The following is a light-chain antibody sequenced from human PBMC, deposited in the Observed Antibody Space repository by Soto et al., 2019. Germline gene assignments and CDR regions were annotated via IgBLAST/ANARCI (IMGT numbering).Light chain of an antibody. J-gene: IGKJ4*01. CDR2: DAS. CDR3: QQYASSPLT. V-gene: IGKV3-20*01. Sequence: EIELTQSPGTLSLSPGERATLSCRASQSVSSSYLAWYQQKPGQAPRLLIYDASSRATGIPDRFSGSGSGTDFTLIISRLQPEDFAVYYCQQYASSPLTFGGGTKVELK. CDR1: QSVSSSY.